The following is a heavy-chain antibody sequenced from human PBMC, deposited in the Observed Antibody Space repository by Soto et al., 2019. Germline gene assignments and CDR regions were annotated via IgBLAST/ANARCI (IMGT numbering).Heavy chain of an antibody. Sequence: GASVKVSCKASGYTFTSYGISWVRQAPGQGLEWMGWISAYNGNTNYAQKLQGRVTMNTDTSTSTAYMELRSLRSDDTAVYYCARDPRHFPGIAVAGVAFYIWGQGSMVTVSS. CDR1: GYTFTSYG. CDR3: ARDPRHFPGIAVAGVAFYI. J-gene: IGHJ3*02. D-gene: IGHD6-19*01. V-gene: IGHV1-18*01. CDR2: ISAYNGNT.